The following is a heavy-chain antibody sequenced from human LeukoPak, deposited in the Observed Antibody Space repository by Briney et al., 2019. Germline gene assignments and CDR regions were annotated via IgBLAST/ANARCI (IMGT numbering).Heavy chain of an antibody. J-gene: IGHJ4*02. Sequence: GGSLRLSCAASGFTVSSNSMSWVRQAPGKGLVWVSVIYTGGTTYYADSVKGRFTNSRDNSKNTLYLQMNSLRAEDTAVYCCARDVAAPGGVYFDYWGQGTLVTVSS. V-gene: IGHV3-66*01. CDR3: ARDVAAPGGVYFDY. D-gene: IGHD3-16*01. CDR1: GFTVSSNS. CDR2: IYTGGTT.